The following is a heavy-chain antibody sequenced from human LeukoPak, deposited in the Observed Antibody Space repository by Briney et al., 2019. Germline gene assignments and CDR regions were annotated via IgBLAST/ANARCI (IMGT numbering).Heavy chain of an antibody. CDR2: IYHSGST. D-gene: IGHD2-15*01. Sequence: SETLFLTCTVSGYSISSDYYWGWIRQPPGKGLEWIGSIYHSGSTYYNPSLKSRVTISVDESKNQFSLKLSFLSAGDTAVYYCARANFSGGSCYPAYIDDCGQGSLVTASS. CDR1: GYSISSDYY. V-gene: IGHV4-38-2*02. J-gene: IGHJ4*02. CDR3: ARANFSGGSCYPAYIDD.